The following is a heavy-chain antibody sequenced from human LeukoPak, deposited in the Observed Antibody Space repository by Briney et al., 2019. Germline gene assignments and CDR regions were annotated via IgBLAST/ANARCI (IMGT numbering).Heavy chain of an antibody. CDR1: GYTFTGDY. V-gene: IGHV1-2*02. CDR3: ARDGCNSPYYYYCMDV. CDR2: INPNSGGT. D-gene: IGHD4-23*01. Sequence: GASVKVSCKASGYTFTGDYMHWVRHAPGQGLEWMGWINPNSGGTNYAQKFQGRVTMTRDTSISTAYMELSRLRSDDTAVYYCARDGCNSPYYYYCMDVWGQGTTVTVSS. J-gene: IGHJ6*02.